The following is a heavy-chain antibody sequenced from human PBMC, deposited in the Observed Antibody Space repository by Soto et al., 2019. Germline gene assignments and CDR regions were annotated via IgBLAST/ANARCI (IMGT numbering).Heavy chain of an antibody. Sequence: GGSLRLSCTASEFTFSNYPMTWVRQPPGKGLEWVSTISATGGATLYADSVRGRFTVSRDNSKNTLYLQMPNLRADDTAVYFCAKEMIASTMADFFDSWGPGTLVTVSS. J-gene: IGHJ4*02. V-gene: IGHV3-23*01. CDR2: ISATGGAT. D-gene: IGHD2-21*01. CDR1: EFTFSNYP. CDR3: AKEMIASTMADFFDS.